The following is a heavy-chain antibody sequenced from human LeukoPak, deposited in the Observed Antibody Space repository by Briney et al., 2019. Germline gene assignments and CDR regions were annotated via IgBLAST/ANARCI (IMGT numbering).Heavy chain of an antibody. J-gene: IGHJ4*02. CDR3: AREFYGDYVDY. Sequence: PSETLSLTCAVYGGSFSGYYWSWIRQPPGKGLEWIGEINHSGNTNYNPSLKSRVTISVDTSKNQFSLKLSSVTAADTAVYYCAREFYGDYVDYWGQGTLVTVSS. CDR1: GGSFSGYY. D-gene: IGHD4-17*01. CDR2: INHSGNT. V-gene: IGHV4-34*01.